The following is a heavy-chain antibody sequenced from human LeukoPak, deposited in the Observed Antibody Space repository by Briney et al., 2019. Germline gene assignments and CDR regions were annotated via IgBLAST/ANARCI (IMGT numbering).Heavy chain of an antibody. CDR1: GYSFTTYW. CDR3: ARLYIGSFDD. J-gene: IGHJ4*02. CDR2: IYPGDSDA. V-gene: IGHV5-51*01. Sequence: GESLKISCTGFGYSFTTYWIGWVRQMPGRGLEWMGIIYPGDSDARYSPSLQGQVTISVDKSISTAYLQWSSLKASDTAMYYCARLYIGSFDDWGQGTLVTVSS. D-gene: IGHD1-26*01.